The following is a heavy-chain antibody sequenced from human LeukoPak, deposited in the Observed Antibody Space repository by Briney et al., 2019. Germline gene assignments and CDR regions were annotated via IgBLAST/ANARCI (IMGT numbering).Heavy chain of an antibody. J-gene: IGHJ4*02. CDR3: AKDRGFVEMEVPFDY. Sequence: GGSLRLSCAASGFTFSSYATSWVRQAPGKGLEWVSAISGSGGSTYYADSVKGRFIISRDNSKNTLYLQMNSLRAEDTAVYYCAKDRGFVEMEVPFDYWGQGTLVTVSS. CDR2: ISGSGGST. D-gene: IGHD5-24*01. CDR1: GFTFSSYA. V-gene: IGHV3-23*01.